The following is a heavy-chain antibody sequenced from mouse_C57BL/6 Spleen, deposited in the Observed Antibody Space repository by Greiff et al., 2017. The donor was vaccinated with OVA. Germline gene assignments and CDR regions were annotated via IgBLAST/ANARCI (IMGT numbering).Heavy chain of an antibody. V-gene: IGHV2-3*01. Sequence: VKLMESGPGLVAPSQSLSITCTVSGFSLTSYGVSWVRQPPGKGLEWLGVIWGDGSTNYHSALISRLSISKDNSKSQVFLKLNSLQTDDTATYYCAKDEGRLGRAWFAYWGQGTLVTVSA. CDR1: GFSLTSYG. CDR3: AKDEGRLGRAWFAY. D-gene: IGHD3-3*01. J-gene: IGHJ3*01. CDR2: IWGDGST.